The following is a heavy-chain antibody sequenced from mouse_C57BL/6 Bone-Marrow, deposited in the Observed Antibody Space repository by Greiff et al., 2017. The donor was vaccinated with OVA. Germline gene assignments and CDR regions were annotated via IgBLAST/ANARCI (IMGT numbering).Heavy chain of an antibody. CDR1: GYTFTSYW. V-gene: IGHV1-69*01. Sequence: QVQLQQPGAELVMPGASVKLSCKASGYTFTSYWMHWVKQRPGQGLEWIGEIDPSDSYTNYNQKFKGKSTLTVDKSSSTAYMQLSSLTSEDSAVYYCARENLLLRLYYFDYWGQGTTLTVSS. CDR2: IDPSDSYT. D-gene: IGHD1-1*01. J-gene: IGHJ2*01. CDR3: ARENLLLRLYYFDY.